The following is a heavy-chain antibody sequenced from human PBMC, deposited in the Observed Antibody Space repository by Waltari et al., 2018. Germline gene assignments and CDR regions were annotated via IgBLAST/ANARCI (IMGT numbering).Heavy chain of an antibody. CDR3: VRESPIAVAGS. V-gene: IGHV3-23*01. CDR1: GFTFTNYP. CDR2: IGGGGGHI. Sequence: EVQLLESGGGLVQPGGSLRLSCAASGFTFTNYPMSWVRKDPGKGLECVSVIGGGGGHIYYADSVNGRFTISRDNSNNTVYLQMNSLRVDDTSVYYCVRESPIAVAGSWGQGTLVTVSS. D-gene: IGHD6-19*01. J-gene: IGHJ4*02.